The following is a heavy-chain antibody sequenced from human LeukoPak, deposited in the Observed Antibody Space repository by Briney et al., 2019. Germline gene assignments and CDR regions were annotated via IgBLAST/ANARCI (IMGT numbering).Heavy chain of an antibody. CDR1: GGSFSSYY. V-gene: IGHV4-59*12. D-gene: IGHD2-15*01. Sequence: SETLSLTCTVSGGSFSSYYWSWIRQPPGKGLEWIGSIYYSGSTDYNPSLKSRVTISVDTSKNQFSLKLRFVTAADTAVYYCARVRCSGGSCPYYYYYYMDVWGKGTTVTVSS. J-gene: IGHJ6*03. CDR3: ARVRCSGGSCPYYYYYYMDV. CDR2: IYYSGST.